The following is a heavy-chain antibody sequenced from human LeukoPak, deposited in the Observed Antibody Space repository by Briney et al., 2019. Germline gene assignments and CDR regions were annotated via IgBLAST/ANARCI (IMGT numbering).Heavy chain of an antibody. CDR1: GYTFTNYA. J-gene: IGHJ5*02. Sequence: ASVKVSCKTSGYTFTNYAISWVRQAPGQGLEWMGWISAYDGNTNYAQKFQGRVTMTRDTSISTAYMELSSLRSEDTAMYYCARKNYCSGGSCYSRGWFDPWGQGTLVTVSS. CDR2: ISAYDGNT. CDR3: ARKNYCSGGSCYSRGWFDP. D-gene: IGHD2-15*01. V-gene: IGHV1-18*01.